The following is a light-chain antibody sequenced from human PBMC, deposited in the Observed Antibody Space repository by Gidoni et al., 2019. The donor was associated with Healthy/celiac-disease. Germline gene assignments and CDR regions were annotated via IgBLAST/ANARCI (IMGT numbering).Light chain of an antibody. V-gene: IGLV1-44*01. CDR3: AAWDDSLNAVV. Sequence: QSVLTHPPSTSGTPGQRVTISCSVSSSTIGSNTVNWYQQLPGTAPKLLIYSNNQRPSGVPDRFSGSKSGTSASLAISGLQSEDEADYYCAAWDDSLNAVVFGGGTKLTVL. CDR1: SSTIGSNT. J-gene: IGLJ2*01. CDR2: SNN.